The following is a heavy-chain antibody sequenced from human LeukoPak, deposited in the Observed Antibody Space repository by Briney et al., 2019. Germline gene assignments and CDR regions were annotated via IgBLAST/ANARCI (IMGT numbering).Heavy chain of an antibody. J-gene: IGHJ4*02. CDR1: GYTFTAYY. CDR2: INPNSGGT. Sequence: ASVKVSCKASGYTFTAYYIHWVRQAPGQGLGWMGWINPNSGGTNYAQKFQGRVTMTRDTSISSSYMELYSLTSDDAAVYYCARALYNWNDVGYDYWGQGTLVTVSS. V-gene: IGHV1-2*02. D-gene: IGHD1-1*01. CDR3: ARALYNWNDVGYDY.